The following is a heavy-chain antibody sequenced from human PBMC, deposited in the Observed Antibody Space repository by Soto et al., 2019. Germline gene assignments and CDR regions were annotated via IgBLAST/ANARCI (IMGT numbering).Heavy chain of an antibody. Sequence: GGSLRLSCAASGFTFSNAWMSWVRQAPGKGLEWVGRIRSNTEGGTTDYAAPVKGRFTISRDDSKNTLYLQMNSLKTEDTAVYYCTGFDCSSTSCYANYYYYYMDVWGKGTTVTVSS. CDR1: GFTFSNAW. D-gene: IGHD2-2*01. CDR3: TGFDCSSTSCYANYYYYYMDV. J-gene: IGHJ6*03. V-gene: IGHV3-15*01. CDR2: IRSNTEGGTT.